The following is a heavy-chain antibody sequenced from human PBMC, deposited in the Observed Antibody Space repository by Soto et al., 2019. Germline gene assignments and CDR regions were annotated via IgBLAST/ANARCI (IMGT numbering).Heavy chain of an antibody. V-gene: IGHV3-48*03. D-gene: IGHD2-2*01. CDR3: ARRKSVPAAWAFYFDY. J-gene: IGHJ4*02. CDR1: GFTVSRYE. Sequence: PAGSLRLSGAASGFTVSRYEMNWVCQAAGKGLEWLSYITTGSGTMYYADSAKGRFTISRDNAKNSLYLQMNSLSAEDTAVYYCARRKSVPAAWAFYFDYWGQGALVTVS. CDR2: ITTGSGTM.